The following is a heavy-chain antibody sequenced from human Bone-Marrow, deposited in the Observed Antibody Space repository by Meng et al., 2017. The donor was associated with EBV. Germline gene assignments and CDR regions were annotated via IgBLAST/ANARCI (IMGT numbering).Heavy chain of an antibody. Sequence: GHLGHSGAGVKKTGSSGTVSGNTSGGPFSSESISWVRQAPGQGLEWIGGLIPMSGAPNYAQTFHGRVTITADASTSTHYMDLRNLRSENTAMYYCASESGRGYTPDYWGQGTLVTVSS. CDR2: LIPMSGAP. V-gene: IGHV1-69*01. CDR1: GGPFSSES. CDR3: ASESGRGYTPDY. J-gene: IGHJ4*02. D-gene: IGHD3-10*01.